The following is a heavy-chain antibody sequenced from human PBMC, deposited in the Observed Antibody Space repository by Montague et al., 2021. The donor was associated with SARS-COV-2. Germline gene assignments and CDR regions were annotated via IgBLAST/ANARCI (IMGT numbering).Heavy chain of an antibody. CDR1: GDSFNSPKYY. CDR2: SYYSGTT. J-gene: IGHJ3*01. V-gene: IGHV4-39*01. Sequence: SETLSLTCTVSGDSFNSPKYYCAWIRQPPGKGLEWIGSSYYSGTTXDNPSLRSQVTMSVYTSKTQFSLKMNSVTAADTAVYYCARGSYGSGSYHAFDFWGQGTVVAVSS. D-gene: IGHD3-10*01. CDR3: ARGSYGSGSYHAFDF.